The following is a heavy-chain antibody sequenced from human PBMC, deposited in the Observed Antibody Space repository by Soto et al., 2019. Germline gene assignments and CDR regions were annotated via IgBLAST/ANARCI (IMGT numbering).Heavy chain of an antibody. Sequence: EVQLVESGGGLVQPGGSLRLSCAASGFTFNNYNMNWVRQAPGKGLEWVSYISSSTIYYADSVKGRFTISRDNAKNSLYLQMHSLRAEDTAVYYCAREGSDWYNWFDPWGQGTLVTVSS. D-gene: IGHD6-19*01. V-gene: IGHV3-48*01. CDR2: ISSSTI. CDR3: AREGSDWYNWFDP. CDR1: GFTFNNYN. J-gene: IGHJ5*02.